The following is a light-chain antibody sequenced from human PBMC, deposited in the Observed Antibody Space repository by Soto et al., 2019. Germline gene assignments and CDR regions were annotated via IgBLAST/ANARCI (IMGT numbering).Light chain of an antibody. V-gene: IGKV1-5*01. CDR2: DAS. CDR1: QSISSR. Sequence: DIQITQSPSTLSASVGDRVTITCRASQSISSRLAWYEQKPGKAPKLLIYDASSLESGVPSRFSGSGAGTECTRPISSLQPDDVATDYCQQYNRYCLTFGQGTKVDIK. CDR3: QQYNRYCLT. J-gene: IGKJ1*01.